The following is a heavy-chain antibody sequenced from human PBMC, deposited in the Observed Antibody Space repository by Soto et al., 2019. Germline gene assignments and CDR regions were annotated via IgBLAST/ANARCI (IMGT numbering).Heavy chain of an antibody. J-gene: IGHJ6*03. CDR3: ARDRGVAPPVAGNTHYYYYMDV. D-gene: IGHD6-19*01. CDR1: GYRFTNYG. V-gene: IGHV1-18*01. Sequence: QDQLVQSGAEVKKPGASVTVSCKASGYRFTNYGVTWVRQARGQGLEWMGWISAFNGNTHYAQNLQGRVTMTTDASTSTAYMELRSLRSDDTAVYYCARDRGVAPPVAGNTHYYYYMDVWGKGTTVTVSS. CDR2: ISAFNGNT.